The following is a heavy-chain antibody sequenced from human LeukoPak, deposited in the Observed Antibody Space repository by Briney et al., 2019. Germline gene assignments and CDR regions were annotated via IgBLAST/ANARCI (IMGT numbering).Heavy chain of an antibody. CDR2: ISHSGST. CDR3: TKNNWFDP. J-gene: IGHJ5*02. V-gene: IGHV4-39*07. D-gene: IGHD2-8*01. CDR1: GGSISSSSYY. Sequence: PSETLSLTCTVSGGSISSSSYYWSWIRQPPGKGLEWIGEISHSGSTTYNPSLKSRVTISLGTSKNQFSLKLSSVTAADTAVYYCTKNNWFDPWGQGTLVTVSS.